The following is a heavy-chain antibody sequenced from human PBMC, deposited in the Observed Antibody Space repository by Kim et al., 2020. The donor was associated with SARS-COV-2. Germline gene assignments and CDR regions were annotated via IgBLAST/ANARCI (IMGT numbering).Heavy chain of an antibody. Sequence: TSRVTISVDTSKNQFSLKLGSVTAADTAVYYCARGGYSSSWYGPHWYFDLWGRGTLVTVSS. J-gene: IGHJ2*01. V-gene: IGHV4-34*01. D-gene: IGHD6-13*01. CDR3: ARGGYSSSWYGPHWYFDL.